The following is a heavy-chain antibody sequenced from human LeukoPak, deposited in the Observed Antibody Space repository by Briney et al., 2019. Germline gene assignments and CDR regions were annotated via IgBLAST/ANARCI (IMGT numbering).Heavy chain of an antibody. J-gene: IGHJ5*02. Sequence: SVKVSCKASGYTFSSYDINWVRQAPGQGLEWMGRIIPILGIANYAQKFQGRVTITADKSTSTAYMELSSLRSEDTAVYYCARDRGIAAAGRWFDPWGQGTLVTVSS. V-gene: IGHV1-69*04. D-gene: IGHD6-13*01. CDR3: ARDRGIAAAGRWFDP. CDR1: GYTFSSYD. CDR2: IIPILGIA.